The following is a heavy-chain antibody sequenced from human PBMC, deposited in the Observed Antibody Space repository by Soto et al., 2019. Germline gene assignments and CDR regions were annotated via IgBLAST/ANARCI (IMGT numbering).Heavy chain of an antibody. D-gene: IGHD2-15*01. Sequence: QITVKESGPTLVKPTQTLTLTCTFSGFSLSTSGVGVGWIRQPPGKALEWLALIYWDDDKRYSPSLQTRLTITEDTSKNQVVLTMTNMDPVDTVTYYCAHGRYGRSGNEAFDIWGQGTMVTVSS. CDR1: GFSLSTSGVG. J-gene: IGHJ3*02. V-gene: IGHV2-5*02. CDR2: IYWDDDK. CDR3: AHGRYGRSGNEAFDI.